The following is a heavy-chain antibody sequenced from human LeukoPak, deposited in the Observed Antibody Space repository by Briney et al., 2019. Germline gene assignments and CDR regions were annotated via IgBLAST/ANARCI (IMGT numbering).Heavy chain of an antibody. CDR3: ARGEGITMIVVVPTQY. D-gene: IGHD3-22*01. CDR2: INPSGGST. Sequence: ASVKVSCKASGYTFSDYYMHWVRQAPGQGLEWMGMINPSGGSTSYAQKFQGRVTMTRDMSTSTVYMELSSLRSEDTAVYYCARGEGITMIVVVPTQYWGQGTLVTVSS. CDR1: GYTFSDYY. J-gene: IGHJ4*02. V-gene: IGHV1-46*01.